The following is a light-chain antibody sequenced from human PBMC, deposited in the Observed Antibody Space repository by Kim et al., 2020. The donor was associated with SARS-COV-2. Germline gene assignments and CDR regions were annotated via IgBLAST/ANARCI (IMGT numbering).Light chain of an antibody. CDR3: QHRKT. CDR2: DVS. CDR1: QTLSGR. Sequence: STLSAAVGDRVTITRRASQTLSGRLAWYQQKPGKAPKLLIFDVSTLESGVPSRFRGSGSGTDFILTISSLQRDDSASYYCQHRKTFGQGTKVEIK. V-gene: IGKV1-5*01. J-gene: IGKJ1*01.